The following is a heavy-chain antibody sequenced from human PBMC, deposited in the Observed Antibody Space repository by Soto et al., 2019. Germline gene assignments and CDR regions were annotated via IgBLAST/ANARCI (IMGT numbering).Heavy chain of an antibody. CDR2: IYHSGST. D-gene: IGHD3-10*01. J-gene: IGHJ6*02. Sequence: QVQLQESGPGLVKPSGTLSLTCAVSGGSISSSNWWSWVRQTPGKGLEWLGEIYHSGSTNYNPSLKSRVTISVDKSKNQFSLKLSSVSAADTAVYYCARERAFGESSPGYYYYGMDVWGQGTTVTVSS. V-gene: IGHV4-4*02. CDR1: GGSISSSNW. CDR3: ARERAFGESSPGYYYYGMDV.